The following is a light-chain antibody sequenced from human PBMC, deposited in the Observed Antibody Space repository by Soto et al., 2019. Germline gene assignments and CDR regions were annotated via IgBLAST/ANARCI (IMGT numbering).Light chain of an antibody. V-gene: IGLV2-18*01. Sequence: QSALTQPPSASGSPGQSVTISCTGASSDVGGYSYVSWYQQHPGKAPKLMIYEASNRPSGVPDRFSGSKSGNTASLTISGLQAADEADYYCSLYTSENTYVFGTGTQLTVL. CDR2: EAS. CDR3: SLYTSENTYV. CDR1: SSDVGGYSY. J-gene: IGLJ1*01.